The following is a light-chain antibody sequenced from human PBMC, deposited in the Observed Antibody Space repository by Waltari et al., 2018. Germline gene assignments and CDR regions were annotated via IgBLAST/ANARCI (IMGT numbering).Light chain of an antibody. J-gene: IGLJ2*01. Sequence: QSVLTQPPSVSAAPGQKVTISCSGSSSNNGNNYVSWYQQLTGTAPKLVFYEMNAAPSGITCRISGSEAGTTAARGITGLQSGDGADYYCGTWDSSLRSVVFGGGTKLTVL. CDR2: EMN. CDR1: SSNNGNNY. V-gene: IGLV1-51*02. CDR3: GTWDSSLRSVV.